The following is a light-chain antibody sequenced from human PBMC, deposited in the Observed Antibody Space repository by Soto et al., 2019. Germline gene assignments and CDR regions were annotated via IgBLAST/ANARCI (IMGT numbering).Light chain of an antibody. CDR1: QSVTSSF. J-gene: IGKJ1*01. CDR2: GAS. Sequence: EIVLTQSPGTLSLSPGERDTLSCRASQSVTSSFLAWYQQKPGQAPRVLIYGASIRATGIPDRFSGSGSGTDFALTISRLEPEDFAVYYCQQYGTSPQTFGQGTKVDIK. V-gene: IGKV3-20*01. CDR3: QQYGTSPQT.